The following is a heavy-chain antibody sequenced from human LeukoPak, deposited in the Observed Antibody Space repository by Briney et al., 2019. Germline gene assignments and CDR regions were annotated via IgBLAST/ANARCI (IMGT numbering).Heavy chain of an antibody. V-gene: IGHV3-30*02. CDR3: VKTSDQLLYSKFDF. Sequence: GESLGLSCAASGFTFSFYGMHWVRQAPGKGLEWVAFIQYDGSYKFYADSVQGRFSISRDNSKNTLFLQMNSLRTEDTAVYYCVKTSDQLLYSKFDFWGQGALVTVSS. J-gene: IGHJ4*02. CDR2: IQYDGSYK. CDR1: GFTFSFYG. D-gene: IGHD2-15*01.